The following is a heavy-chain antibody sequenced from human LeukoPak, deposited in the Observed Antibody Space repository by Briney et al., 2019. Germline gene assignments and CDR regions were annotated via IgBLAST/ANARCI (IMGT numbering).Heavy chain of an antibody. CDR2: ISYAGST. Sequence: PSETPSLTCTVSGASISSTGSYWAWIRQPPGKGLDWIGTISYAGSTNYNPSLNTRVTISTDTSNNQFSLRLSSVTDADTAVYYCARVAAGLKYGADYWGQGTLGTVSS. V-gene: IGHV4-39*07. CDR1: GASISSTGSY. J-gene: IGHJ4*02. D-gene: IGHD1-14*01. CDR3: ARVAAGLKYGADY.